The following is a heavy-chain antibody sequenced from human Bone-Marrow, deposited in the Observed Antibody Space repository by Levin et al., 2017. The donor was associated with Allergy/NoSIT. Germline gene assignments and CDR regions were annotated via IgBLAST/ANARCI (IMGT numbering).Heavy chain of an antibody. V-gene: IGHV4-59*08. Sequence: SETLSLTCTVSGGSISSYYWSWIRQPPGKGLEWIGYIYYSGSTNYNPSLKSRVTISVDTSKNQFSLKLSSVTAADTAVYYCARQPTSGSYYGGFDYWGQGTLVTVSS. CDR1: GGSISSYY. D-gene: IGHD1-26*01. CDR2: IYYSGST. J-gene: IGHJ4*02. CDR3: ARQPTSGSYYGGFDY.